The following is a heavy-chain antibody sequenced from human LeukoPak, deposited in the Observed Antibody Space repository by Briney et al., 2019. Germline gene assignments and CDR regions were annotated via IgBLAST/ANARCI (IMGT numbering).Heavy chain of an antibody. Sequence: SETLSLTCAVYGGSFSGYYWSWIRQPPGKGLEWIGEINHSGSTNYNPSLKSRVTISVDTSKNQFSLKLSAVTAADTAVYYCARGESIAAAGTGYWGQGTLVTVSS. CDR1: GGSFSGYY. V-gene: IGHV4-34*01. D-gene: IGHD6-13*01. CDR3: ARGESIAAAGTGY. J-gene: IGHJ4*02. CDR2: INHSGST.